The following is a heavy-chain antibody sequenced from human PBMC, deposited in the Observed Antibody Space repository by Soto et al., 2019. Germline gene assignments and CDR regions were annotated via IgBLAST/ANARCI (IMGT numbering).Heavy chain of an antibody. D-gene: IGHD6-6*01. Sequence: SVKVSCKASGGSFSSYAISWVRQAPGQGLEWMGGIIPIFGTANYAQKFQGRVTLTRDTSTSTVYVELSSLRSDDTAVYFCVRATAARQRDYSYHYYLHIWGKGTTVTVSS. CDR3: VRATAARQRDYSYHYYLHI. CDR2: IIPIFGTA. J-gene: IGHJ6*03. CDR1: GGSFSSYA. V-gene: IGHV1-69*05.